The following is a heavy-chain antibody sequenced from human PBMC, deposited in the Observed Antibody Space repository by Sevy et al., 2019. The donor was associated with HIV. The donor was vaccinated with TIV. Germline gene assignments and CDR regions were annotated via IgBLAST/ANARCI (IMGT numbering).Heavy chain of an antibody. V-gene: IGHV3-23*01. J-gene: IGHJ4*02. D-gene: IGHD3-10*02. Sequence: GGSLRLSCAASGFTFSSYAMSWVRQAPGKGLEWVSAISGSGGSTYYADSVKGRFTISRANSKNTLYLQMNSLRAEDTAVYYCAKDSLFGELFSGVYWGQGTLVTVSS. CDR3: AKDSLFGELFSGVY. CDR2: ISGSGGST. CDR1: GFTFSSYA.